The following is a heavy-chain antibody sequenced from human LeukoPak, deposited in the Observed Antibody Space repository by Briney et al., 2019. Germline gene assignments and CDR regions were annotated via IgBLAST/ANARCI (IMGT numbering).Heavy chain of an antibody. CDR3: ARGSSWYDY. Sequence: SQTLSLTCAISGDSVSSHSAAWNWIRQPASRGLEWLGRTYYRSEWLEDYAVSVKSRISISPDTSKNQFSLQLDSVTPEDTAVYYCARGSSWYDYWGQGTLVTVSS. CDR1: GDSVSSHSAA. J-gene: IGHJ4*02. V-gene: IGHV6-1*01. D-gene: IGHD6-13*01. CDR2: TYYRSEWLE.